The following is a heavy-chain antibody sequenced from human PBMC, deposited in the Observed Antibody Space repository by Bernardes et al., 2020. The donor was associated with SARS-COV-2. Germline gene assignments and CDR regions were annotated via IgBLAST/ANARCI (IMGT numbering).Heavy chain of an antibody. CDR2: IYYRGST. J-gene: IGHJ3*02. CDR1: GGSISSGDYY. D-gene: IGHD3-22*01. V-gene: IGHV4-30-4*01. Sequence: SETLSLTCTVSGGSISSGDYYWSWLRQPPGKGLEWSGYIYYRGSTYYNPSLKSRVTISVDTSKNQFSLKLSSVTAADTAVYYCARLLYYYDSSGYLGAFDIWGQGTMVTVSS. CDR3: ARLLYYYDSSGYLGAFDI.